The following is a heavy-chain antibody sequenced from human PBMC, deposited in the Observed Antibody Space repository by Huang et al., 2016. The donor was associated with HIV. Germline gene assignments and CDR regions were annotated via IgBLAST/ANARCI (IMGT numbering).Heavy chain of an antibody. J-gene: IGHJ4*02. V-gene: IGHV1-69*13. CDR3: ASSAYGGNDY. CDR2: IIPILGTA. D-gene: IGHD2-15*01. CDR1: GGTLNDYS. Sequence: QVQLVQSGAEVKKPGSSVKVSCKASGGTLNDYSVSWVRQAHGQGLEWRGGIIPILGTANYAQKCQGRVTINADESTSTVYMKLSSLRSEDTAMYYCASSAYGGNDYWGQGTLVTVSS.